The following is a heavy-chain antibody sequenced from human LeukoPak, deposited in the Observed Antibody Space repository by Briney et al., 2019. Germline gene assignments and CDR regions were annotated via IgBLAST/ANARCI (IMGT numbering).Heavy chain of an antibody. CDR2: VDPEDGDT. V-gene: IGHV1-69-2*01. J-gene: IGHJ4*02. CDR1: GYAFTDHY. D-gene: IGHD1-1*01. Sequence: ASVKVSCKASGYAFTDHYIHWVQQVPVKGPQWMGRVDPEDGDTRYAEQFQGRVTITADTSINTVYVDLSSLRSDDTAVYYCATDRIVETGNIWGQGTLVIVSS. CDR3: ATDRIVETGNI.